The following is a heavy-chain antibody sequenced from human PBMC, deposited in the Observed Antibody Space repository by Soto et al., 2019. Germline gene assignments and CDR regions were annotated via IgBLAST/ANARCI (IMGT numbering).Heavy chain of an antibody. CDR1: GFTFSSYG. V-gene: IGHV3-30*03. J-gene: IGHJ3*02. D-gene: IGHD4-17*01. Sequence: QVQLVESGGGVVQPGRSLRLSCAASGFTFSSYGMHWVRQAPGKGLEWVAVISYDGSNKYYEDSVKGRFTISRDNSKNTLYLQMNSLRAEDTAVYYCAGTRPNYGDYANAFDIWGQGTMVTVSS. CDR2: ISYDGSNK. CDR3: AGTRPNYGDYANAFDI.